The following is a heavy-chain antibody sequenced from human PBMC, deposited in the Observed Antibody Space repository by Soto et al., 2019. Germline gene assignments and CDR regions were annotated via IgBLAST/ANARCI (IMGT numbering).Heavy chain of an antibody. Sequence: QVQLVQSGAEVKKPGSSVKVSCKASGGTFSSYTISWVRQAPGQGLEWMGRIIPILGIANYTQKFQGRDTITEEESTSTAYMEVSRLSAEDTAVYYCVRDQEYYGSGIMGIYHCYMDVLGKGTKVTVSS. J-gene: IGHJ6*03. CDR3: VRDQEYYGSGIMGIYHCYMDV. CDR2: IIPILGIA. V-gene: IGHV1-69*08. D-gene: IGHD3-10*01. CDR1: GGTFSSYT.